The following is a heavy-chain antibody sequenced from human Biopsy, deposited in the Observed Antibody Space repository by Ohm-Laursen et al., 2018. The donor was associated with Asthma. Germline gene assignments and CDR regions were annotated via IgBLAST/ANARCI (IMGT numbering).Heavy chain of an antibody. CDR3: VRDGTDDAFDI. D-gene: IGHD1-1*01. V-gene: IGHV3-30*01. Sequence: SSLRLSCTASGFSFSNFAIHWVRQAPGKGLEWVGGISKDASTQDYADSVKGRFTIARDNSKNTLDLQMNSLREEDTAVYYCVRDGTDDAFDIWGQGTVVSVSS. CDR1: GFSFSNFA. J-gene: IGHJ3*02. CDR2: ISKDASTQ.